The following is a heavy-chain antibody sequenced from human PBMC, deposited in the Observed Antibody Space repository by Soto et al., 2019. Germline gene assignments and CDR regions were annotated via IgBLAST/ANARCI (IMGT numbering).Heavy chain of an antibody. Sequence: PSETLSITCAVYGGSFSGYYWSWIRQPPGKGLEWIGEINHSGSTNYNPSLKSRVTISVDTSKNQFSLKLSSVTAADTAVYYCARGGSSGYSGYGVFDPWGQGTLVTVSS. CDR2: INHSGST. CDR1: GGSFSGYY. CDR3: ARGGSSGYSGYGVFDP. V-gene: IGHV4-34*01. J-gene: IGHJ5*02. D-gene: IGHD5-12*01.